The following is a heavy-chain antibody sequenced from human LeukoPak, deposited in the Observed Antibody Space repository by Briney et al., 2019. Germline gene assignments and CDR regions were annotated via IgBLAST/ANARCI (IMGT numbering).Heavy chain of an antibody. J-gene: IGHJ4*02. V-gene: IGHV4-59*08. CDR3: ARRGGAARDY. Sequence: SETLSLTCTVSGGSISSYYWSWIRQPPGKGLEWIGYIYYSGSTNYNPSLKSRVTISVDTSKNQFSLKLSSVTAADTAVYYCARRGGAARDYWGQGTLVTVSS. D-gene: IGHD6-6*01. CDR1: GGSISSYY. CDR2: IYYSGST.